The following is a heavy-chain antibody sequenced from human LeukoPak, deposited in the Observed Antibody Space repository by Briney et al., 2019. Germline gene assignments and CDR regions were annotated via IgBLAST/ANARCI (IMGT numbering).Heavy chain of an antibody. CDR3: ARDRVHDSDY. V-gene: IGHV4-4*07. CDR2: IPSTGNT. D-gene: IGHD2-21*02. Sequence: SETLSLTCTVSGGSISPYFWSWIRQPAGKGLEYLGRIPSTGNTNYNPSFRSRVTMSVDTSKNQFSLNLRSVTAADTAVYYCARDRVHDSDYWGQGILVIVSS. J-gene: IGHJ4*02. CDR1: GGSISPYF.